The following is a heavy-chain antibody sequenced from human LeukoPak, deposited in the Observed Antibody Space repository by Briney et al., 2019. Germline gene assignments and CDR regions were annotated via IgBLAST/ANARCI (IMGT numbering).Heavy chain of an antibody. D-gene: IGHD6-19*01. Sequence: SGGSLRLSCAASGFTFSSYAMSWVRQAPGKGLEWVSAISGSGGSTYYADSVKGRFTISRDNSKNTLYLQMNSLRAEDTAVYYCAEVGYSSGWYWFDPWGQGTLVTVSS. V-gene: IGHV3-23*01. CDR3: AEVGYSSGWYWFDP. CDR1: GFTFSSYA. J-gene: IGHJ5*02. CDR2: ISGSGGST.